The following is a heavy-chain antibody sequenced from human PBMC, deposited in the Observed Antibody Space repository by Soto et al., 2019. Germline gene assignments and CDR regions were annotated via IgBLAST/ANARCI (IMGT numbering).Heavy chain of an antibody. CDR1: GFNFGDYY. J-gene: IGHJ2*01. D-gene: IGHD1-26*01. CDR2: VSSTGGYT. Sequence: QMPLVESGGDLVKPGGSLRLSCAASGFNFGDYYMSWVRQAPGKGLGWVSFVSSTGGYTKYSGSVGGRFTVSRDNGKNSLHLQLNSLRVDDTAVYYCARLRVGVNWYFDLWGRGTLVTVSS. CDR3: ARLRVGVNWYFDL. V-gene: IGHV3-11*06.